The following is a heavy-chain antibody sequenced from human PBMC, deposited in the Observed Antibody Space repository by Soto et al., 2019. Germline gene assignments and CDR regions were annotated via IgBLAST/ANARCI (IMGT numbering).Heavy chain of an antibody. J-gene: IGHJ4*02. CDR3: ARVPHSVTYRSSFTFDY. CDR1: GYTFTSYY. D-gene: IGHD6-6*01. V-gene: IGHV1-46*01. Sequence: ASVKVSCKASGYTFTSYYMHWVRQAPGQGLEWMGIINPSGGSTSYAQKFQGRVTMTRDTSTSTVYMELSSLRSEDTAVYYCARVPHSVTYRSSFTFDYWGQGTLVTVSS. CDR2: INPSGGST.